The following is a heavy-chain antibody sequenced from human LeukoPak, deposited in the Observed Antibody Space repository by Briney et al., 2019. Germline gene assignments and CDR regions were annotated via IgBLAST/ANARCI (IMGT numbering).Heavy chain of an antibody. CDR3: VRLGWYRIDY. V-gene: IGHV5-10-1*01. CDR2: IDPTDSYT. CDR1: GYSFNNYR. J-gene: IGHJ4*02. D-gene: IGHD3-16*02. Sequence: PGESLKISCKGSGYSFNNYRISWVRQMPGKGLEWMGTIDPTDSYTKYSPSFQGHVTISLDKSISTAYLQWSGLRASDTAMYYCVRLGWYRIDYWGQGALVTVSS.